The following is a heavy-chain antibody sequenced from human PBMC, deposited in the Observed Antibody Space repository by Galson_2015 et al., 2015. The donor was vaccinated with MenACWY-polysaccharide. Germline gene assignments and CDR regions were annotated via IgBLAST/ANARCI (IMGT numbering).Heavy chain of an antibody. Sequence: VKVACEASGYRFSSYDINWVRQASGQRLEWMGWMNPNSGNTGYAQRFQGRIAMTRDTATSTAYMELRMLRYDDTAVYYCTRIIARKHTFADSWGQGTLVSVS. CDR3: TRIIARKHTFADS. CDR1: GYRFSSYD. CDR2: MNPNSGNT. J-gene: IGHJ4*02. D-gene: IGHD2-21*01. V-gene: IGHV1-8*01.